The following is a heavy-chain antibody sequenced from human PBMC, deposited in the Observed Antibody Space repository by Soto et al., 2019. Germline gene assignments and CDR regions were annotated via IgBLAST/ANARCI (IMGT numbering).Heavy chain of an antibody. CDR1: GGSISGYY. J-gene: IGHJ6*02. CDR2: IYYSGST. Sequence: PSETLSLTCTVSGGSISGYYWSWIRQPPGKGLEWIGYIYYSGSTNYNPSLKSRVTISVDTSKNQFSLKLSSVTAADTAVYYCERDQQGGPYYYGMDVWGQGTTVTVSS. D-gene: IGHD6-13*01. CDR3: ERDQQGGPYYYGMDV. V-gene: IGHV4-59*01.